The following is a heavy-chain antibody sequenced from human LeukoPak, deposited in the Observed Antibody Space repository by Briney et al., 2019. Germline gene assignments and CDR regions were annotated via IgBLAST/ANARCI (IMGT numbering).Heavy chain of an antibody. J-gene: IGHJ3*02. D-gene: IGHD1-26*01. V-gene: IGHV5-51*01. CDR3: ANLSNFRGATDAFYI. Sequence: GESLNISCKGSGYSFTSYWIGWVRQMPGQGLEWMGIIYPGDSDTRYSPSFQSQDTISADKSIRPAFLPGSSLEASGTALYLWANLSNFRGATDAFYIWGQGGKGNVSS. CDR1: GYSFTSYW. CDR2: IYPGDSDT.